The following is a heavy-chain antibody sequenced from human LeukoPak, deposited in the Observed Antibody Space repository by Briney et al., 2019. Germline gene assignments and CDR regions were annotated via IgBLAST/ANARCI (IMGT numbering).Heavy chain of an antibody. Sequence: GGPLRLSCAVSGITLCNYGMSWVGQGPGQGVEWVAGISDRGSTKYADSVKGRFTISRDNPKNTLYLQMDSVRAEDTAVYFCAKRGVVIRVILVGFHKAAYYFDSWGQAALVTVSS. CDR1: GITLCNYG. D-gene: IGHD3-22*01. CDR3: AKRGVVIRVILVGFHKAAYYFDS. J-gene: IGHJ4*02. V-gene: IGHV3-23*01. CDR2: ISDRGST.